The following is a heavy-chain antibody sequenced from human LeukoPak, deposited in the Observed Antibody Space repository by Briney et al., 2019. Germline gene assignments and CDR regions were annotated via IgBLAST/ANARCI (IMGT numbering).Heavy chain of an antibody. CDR1: GYTFTSYD. J-gene: IGHJ5*02. V-gene: IGHV1-8*01. Sequence: ASVKVSCKASGYTFTSYDINWVRRATGQGLEWMGWMSPNSGNTGYAQKFQGRVTMTRNTSISTAYMELSSLRSEDTAVYYCARDMTTSGVDPWGQGTLVTVSS. D-gene: IGHD4-17*01. CDR3: ARDMTTSGVDP. CDR2: MSPNSGNT.